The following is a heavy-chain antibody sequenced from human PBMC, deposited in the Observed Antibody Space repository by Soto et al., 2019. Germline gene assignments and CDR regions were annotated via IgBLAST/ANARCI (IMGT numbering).Heavy chain of an antibody. CDR1: GGSIGSGDNY. J-gene: IGHJ4*02. CDR3: ARVRAGAPYYYDSTGFGH. V-gene: IGHV4-31*03. CDR2: IYYSGNT. D-gene: IGHD3-22*01. Sequence: QVQLQESGPGLVKPSQTLSLTCTVSGGSIGSGDNYWSWIRQHPGKGLEWIGYIYYSGNTYYNPSLRRRVTISVDTSKNQFSLKLSSVTAADSAVYYCARVRAGAPYYYDSTGFGHWGQGSLVTVSS.